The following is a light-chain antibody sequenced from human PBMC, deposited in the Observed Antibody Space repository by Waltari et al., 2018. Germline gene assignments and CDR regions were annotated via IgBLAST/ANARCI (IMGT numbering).Light chain of an antibody. CDR1: SGHSTNT. J-gene: IGLJ3*02. CDR2: VNSDGSH. CDR3: QTGGHGTWV. V-gene: IGLV4-69*01. Sequence: QLVLTQSPSASASLGASVKLTCTLNSGHSTNTIASHQQQPEKGPRYLMKVNSDGSHSKGDEIPDRFSGSSSSSGAERYLTISSVQSEDEADYYCQTGGHGTWVFGGGTKLTVL.